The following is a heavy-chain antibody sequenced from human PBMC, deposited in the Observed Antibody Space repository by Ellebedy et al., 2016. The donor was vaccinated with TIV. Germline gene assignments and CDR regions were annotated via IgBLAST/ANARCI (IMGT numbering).Heavy chain of an antibody. CDR3: ARSVEYSFDS. D-gene: IGHD6-6*01. CDR2: IKEDGSEE. J-gene: IGHJ4*02. CDR1: GFTFSLNW. V-gene: IGHV3-7*01. Sequence: GESLKISCAASGFTFSLNWMYWVRQAPGKGLEWVANIKEDGSEEYYVDSVKGRFTISRDNAKNSLFLQMNSLRADDTAVYYCARSVEYSFDSWGQGTLVTVSS.